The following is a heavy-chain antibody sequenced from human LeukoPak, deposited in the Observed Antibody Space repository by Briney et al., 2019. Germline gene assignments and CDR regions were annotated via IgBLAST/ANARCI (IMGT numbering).Heavy chain of an antibody. D-gene: IGHD6-19*01. Sequence: PSETLSLTCTVSGGSISSSSHYWGWIRQPPGKGLEWIGSISYSGSTYYNPSLESRVTILVDTSKNQFSLKPSSVTAADTAVYYCARVSSGWYYYYYYYMDVWGKGTTVTVSS. CDR1: GGSISSSSHY. CDR2: ISYSGST. V-gene: IGHV4-39*07. J-gene: IGHJ6*03. CDR3: ARVSSGWYYYYYYYMDV.